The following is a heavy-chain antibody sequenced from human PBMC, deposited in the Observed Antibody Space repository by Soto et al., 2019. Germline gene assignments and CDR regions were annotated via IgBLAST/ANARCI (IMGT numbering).Heavy chain of an antibody. CDR1: GVTSSSFA. Sequence: LRVPCAVVGVTSSSFAMHWVRQTPGKGLEWVAVISYDGSNKYYADSVKGRFTISRENAKNSLYLQMNSLRAEDTAVYYCARYGSGSHYMDAFDYWGQGTLVTVSS. J-gene: IGHJ4*02. V-gene: IGHV3-30-3*01. CDR2: ISYDGSNK. CDR3: ARYGSGSHYMDAFDY. D-gene: IGHD3-10*01.